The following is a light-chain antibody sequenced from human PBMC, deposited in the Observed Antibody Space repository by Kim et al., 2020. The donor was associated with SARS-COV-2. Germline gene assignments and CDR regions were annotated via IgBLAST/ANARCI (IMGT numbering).Light chain of an antibody. V-gene: IGKV1-33*01. CDR2: DVS. J-gene: IGKJ4*01. Sequence: DIQMTQSPSSLSASIGDRVTITCQASHDINDCLSWYQKKPGKAPKLLIYDVSKLQIGVPSRFSGSGSGTDFAFTISSLQPEDIATYYCQQYDNLLSFGGGTKVDNK. CDR1: HDINDC. CDR3: QQYDNLLS.